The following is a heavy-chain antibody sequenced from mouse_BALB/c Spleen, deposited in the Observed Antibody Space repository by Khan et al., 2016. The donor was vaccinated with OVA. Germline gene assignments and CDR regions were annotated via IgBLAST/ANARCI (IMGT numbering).Heavy chain of an antibody. CDR3: ARVGYAGAMDY. CDR1: GYTFTNYG. CDR2: INTFTGET. D-gene: IGHD2-2*01. V-gene: IGHV9-3-1*01. J-gene: IGHJ4*01. Sequence: QIQLVESGPELRKPGESVKISCKASGYTFTNYGMNWVKQNPGKGLKWMGWINTFTGETTFVDDFKGRFTFSLETSATTAYLQINNLKNEDTAVYYCARVGYAGAMDYWGQGTSVTVSS.